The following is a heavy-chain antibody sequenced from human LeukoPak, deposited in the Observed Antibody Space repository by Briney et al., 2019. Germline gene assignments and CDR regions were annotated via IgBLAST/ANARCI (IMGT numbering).Heavy chain of an antibody. CDR3: ARDYEGATSDWFDP. V-gene: IGHV3-48*04. CDR2: ISSSGSTI. J-gene: IGHJ5*02. CDR1: GFTFSNYA. Sequence: GGSLRLSCAASGFTFSNYAMHWVRQAPGKGLEWVSYISSSGSTIYYADSVKGRFTISRDNAKNSLYLQMNSLRAEDTAVYYCARDYEGATSDWFDPWGQGTLVTVSS. D-gene: IGHD1-26*01.